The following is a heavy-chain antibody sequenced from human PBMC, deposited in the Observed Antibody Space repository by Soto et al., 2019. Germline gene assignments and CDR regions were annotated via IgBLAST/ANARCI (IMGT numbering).Heavy chain of an antibody. J-gene: IGHJ4*02. Sequence: SETLSLTCTVSGGSISSYYWSWIRQPPGKGLEWIGRIYYSETTSYNPSLKSRVTISVDTSKNQLSLKVSSVTTADTAVYYCANLRYFDWLLDYWGQGTLVTVSS. V-gene: IGHV4-59*01. CDR2: IYYSETT. CDR1: GGSISSYY. CDR3: ANLRYFDWLLDY. D-gene: IGHD3-9*01.